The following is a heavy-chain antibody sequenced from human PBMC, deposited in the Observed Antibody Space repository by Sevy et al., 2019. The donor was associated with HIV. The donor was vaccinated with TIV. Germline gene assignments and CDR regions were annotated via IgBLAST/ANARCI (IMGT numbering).Heavy chain of an antibody. V-gene: IGHV3-23*01. Sequence: GGSLRLSCAASRFTFSSYDMSWVRQAPGKVLEWVSGISPTGGTTHYAESVKGRFIISRDNSKKTLFLQMNSLRAEDTALYYCAKDLEQQLGPDYWGQGTQVTVSS. J-gene: IGHJ4*02. CDR3: AKDLEQQLGPDY. CDR2: ISPTGGTT. CDR1: RFTFSSYD. D-gene: IGHD6-13*01.